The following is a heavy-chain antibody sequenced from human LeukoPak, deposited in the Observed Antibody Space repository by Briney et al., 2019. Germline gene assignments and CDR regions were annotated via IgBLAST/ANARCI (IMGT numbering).Heavy chain of an antibody. D-gene: IGHD5-24*01. Sequence: GGSLRLSCAASGFTFSSYWMSWVRQAPGKGLEWVANIKQDGSEKYYVDSVKGRFTISRDNAKNSLYLQMNSLRAEDTAVHYCASSMGYKPFDYWGQGTLVTVSS. CDR2: IKQDGSEK. CDR3: ASSMGYKPFDY. J-gene: IGHJ4*02. CDR1: GFTFSSYW. V-gene: IGHV3-7*01.